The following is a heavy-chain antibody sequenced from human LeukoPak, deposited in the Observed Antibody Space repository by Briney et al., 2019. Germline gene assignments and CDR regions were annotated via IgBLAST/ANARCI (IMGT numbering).Heavy chain of an antibody. Sequence: ASVKVSCKASGYTFTSYDISWVRQATGQGLEWMGWINPNSGGTNYAQKFQGRVTMTRDTSISTAYMELSRLRSDDTAVYYCAREGVRGVIDFDYWGQGTLVTVSS. V-gene: IGHV1-2*02. CDR2: INPNSGGT. CDR1: GYTFTSYD. CDR3: AREGVRGVIDFDY. J-gene: IGHJ4*02. D-gene: IGHD3-10*01.